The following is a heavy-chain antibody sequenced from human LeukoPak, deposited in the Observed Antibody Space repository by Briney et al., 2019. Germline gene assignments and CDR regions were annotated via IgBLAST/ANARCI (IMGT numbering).Heavy chain of an antibody. J-gene: IGHJ2*01. CDR3: ARIEGYSYGLGYWYFDL. CDR1: GYSFTTYG. CDR2: FNTYTGNP. Sequence: ASVKVSCKASGYSFTTYGMNWVPQAPGQGLEWMGWFNTYTGNPTYAQGFTGRFVFSMDTSASTAYLQISSLKAEDMAMYYCARIEGYSYGLGYWYFDLWGRGTLVTVSS. D-gene: IGHD5-18*01. V-gene: IGHV7-81*01.